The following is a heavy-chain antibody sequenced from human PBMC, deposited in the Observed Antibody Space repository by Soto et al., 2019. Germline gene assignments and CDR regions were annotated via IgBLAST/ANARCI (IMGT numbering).Heavy chain of an antibody. CDR2: VDPNGGGS. CDR3: ATWVDYGDFEGFDF. D-gene: IGHD4-17*01. V-gene: IGHV1-2*04. Sequence: SVKVSCKTSGYIFTDYKLHWVRQAPGQGLEWMGWVDPNGGGSNSAQKFQGSVTMTWDTSITTAYLDLTRLTTNDTATYFCATWVDYGDFEGFDFWGQGTLVTVSS. CDR1: GYIFTDYK. J-gene: IGHJ4*02.